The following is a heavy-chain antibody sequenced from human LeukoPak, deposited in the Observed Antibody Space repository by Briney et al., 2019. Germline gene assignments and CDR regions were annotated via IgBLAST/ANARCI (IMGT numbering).Heavy chain of an antibody. CDR2: ISYDGSNK. J-gene: IGHJ4*02. V-gene: IGHV3-30*04. D-gene: IGHD3-10*01. CDR1: GFTFSSYA. Sequence: GRSLRLSCAASGFTFSSYAMHWVRQAPAKGLEWVAVISYDGSNKYYADSVKGRFTISRDNSKNTLYLQMNSLRAEDTAVYYCARDNYYGSGSYLVWGQGTLVTVSS. CDR3: ARDNYYGSGSYLV.